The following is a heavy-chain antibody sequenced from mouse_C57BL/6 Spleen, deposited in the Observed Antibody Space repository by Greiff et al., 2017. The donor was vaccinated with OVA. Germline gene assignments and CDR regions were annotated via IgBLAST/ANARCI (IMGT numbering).Heavy chain of an antibody. CDR2: IYPGSGST. J-gene: IGHJ2*01. Sequence: QVQLKESGAELVKPGASVKMSCKASGYTFTSYWITWVKQRPGQGLEWIGDIYPGSGSTNYNEKFKSKATLTVDTSSSTAYMQLSSLTSEDSAVYYCARSSYYGSSVSDYWGQGTTLTVSS. V-gene: IGHV1-55*01. CDR1: GYTFTSYW. D-gene: IGHD1-1*01. CDR3: ARSSYYGSSVSDY.